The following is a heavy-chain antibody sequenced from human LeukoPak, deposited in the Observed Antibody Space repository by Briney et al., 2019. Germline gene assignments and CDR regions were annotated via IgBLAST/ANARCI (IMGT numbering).Heavy chain of an antibody. CDR2: INPSGGST. D-gene: IGHD6-19*01. J-gene: IGHJ6*02. CDR1: GYTFTSYY. Sequence: ASVKVSCKASGYTFTSYYMHRVRQAPGQGLEWMGIINPSGGSTSYAQKFQGRVTMTRDPSTSTVYMELSSLRSEDTAVYYCASVIAVAGTGGPYYYYGMDVWGQGTTVTVSS. CDR3: ASVIAVAGTGGPYYYYGMDV. V-gene: IGHV1-46*01.